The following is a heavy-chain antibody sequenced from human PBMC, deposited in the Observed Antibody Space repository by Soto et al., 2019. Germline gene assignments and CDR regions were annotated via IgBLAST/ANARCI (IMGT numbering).Heavy chain of an antibody. CDR2: ISGSGGST. CDR1: GFTFSSYA. V-gene: IGHV3-23*01. D-gene: IGHD1-20*01. J-gene: IGHJ1*01. CDR3: AKDPTSCGYKEYFQH. Sequence: AGGSLRLSCAASGFTFSSYAMSWVRQAPGKGLEWVSAISGSGGSTYYADSVKGRFTISRDNSKNTLYLQMNSLRAEDTAVYYCAKDPTSCGYKEYFQHWGQGTLVIVTS.